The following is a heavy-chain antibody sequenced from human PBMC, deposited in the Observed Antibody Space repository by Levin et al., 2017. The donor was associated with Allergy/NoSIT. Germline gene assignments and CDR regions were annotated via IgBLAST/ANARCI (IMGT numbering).Heavy chain of an antibody. CDR2: ISYDGSNK. CDR1: GFTFSSYG. D-gene: IGHD6-13*01. J-gene: IGHJ4*02. V-gene: IGHV3-30*18. CDR3: AKEAGYSSSWPAWEY. Sequence: GGSLRLSCAASGFTFSSYGMHWVRQAPGKGLEWVAVISYDGSNKYYADSVKGRFTISRDNSKNTLYLQMNSLRAEDTAVYYCAKEAGYSSSWPAWEYWGQGTLVTVSS.